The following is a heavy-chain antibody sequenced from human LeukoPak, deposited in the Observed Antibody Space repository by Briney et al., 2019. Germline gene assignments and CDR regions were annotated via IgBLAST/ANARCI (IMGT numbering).Heavy chain of an antibody. Sequence: GSLRLSCAASGFTFDDYGMSWVRQAPGKGLEWVSGINWNGGSTGYADSVKGRFTISRDNAKNSLYLQMNSLRAEDTALYYCARAGSSGFTHGKFYYYYYMDVWGKGTTVTISS. CDR1: GFTFDDYG. CDR3: ARAGSSGFTHGKFYYYYYMDV. J-gene: IGHJ6*03. CDR2: INWNGGST. V-gene: IGHV3-20*04. D-gene: IGHD5-12*01.